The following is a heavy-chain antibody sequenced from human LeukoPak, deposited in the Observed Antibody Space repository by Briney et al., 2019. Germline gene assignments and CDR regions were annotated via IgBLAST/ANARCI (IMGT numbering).Heavy chain of an antibody. V-gene: IGHV3-48*04. CDR2: ISSSGSTI. J-gene: IGHJ4*02. Sequence: GGSLRLSCAASGFTFSSYSMNWVRQAPGKGLEWVSYISSSGSTIYYADSVKGRFTISRDNAENSLYLQMNSLRAEDTAVYYCARTLHGYYDYWGQGTLVTVSS. CDR1: GFTFSSYS. D-gene: IGHD3-10*01. CDR3: ARTLHGYYDY.